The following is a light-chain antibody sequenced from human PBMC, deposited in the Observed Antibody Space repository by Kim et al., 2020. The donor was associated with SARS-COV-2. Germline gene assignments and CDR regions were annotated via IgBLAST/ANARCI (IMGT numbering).Light chain of an antibody. Sequence: EIVFTQSPGTLSLSPGERATLSCRASQSVSYSYLAWYQQKPGQAPRLLIYGASSRATGIPDRFSGSGSGTDFTLTISRLEPEDFAVYYCQHYGTSRTFGQGTKVEIK. J-gene: IGKJ1*01. V-gene: IGKV3-20*01. CDR1: QSVSYSY. CDR3: QHYGTSRT. CDR2: GAS.